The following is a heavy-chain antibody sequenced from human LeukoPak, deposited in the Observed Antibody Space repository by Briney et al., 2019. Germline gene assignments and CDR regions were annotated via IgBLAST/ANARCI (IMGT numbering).Heavy chain of an antibody. V-gene: IGHV3-53*01. D-gene: IGHD3-22*01. J-gene: IGHJ4*02. CDR3: ARGKLDYYDSSGYYEDY. Sequence: PGGSLRLSCAASGFTVSSNYMSWVRQAPGKGLEWVSVIYSGGSTYYADSVKGRFTISRDNSKNTLYLQMNSLRAEDTAVYYCARGKLDYYDSSGYYEDYWGQGTLVTVSS. CDR1: GFTVSSNY. CDR2: IYSGGST.